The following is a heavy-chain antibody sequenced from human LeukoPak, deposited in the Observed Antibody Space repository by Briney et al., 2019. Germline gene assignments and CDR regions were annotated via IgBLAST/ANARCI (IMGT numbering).Heavy chain of an antibody. CDR1: GGSIRSGDFY. CDR2: IYYSGTT. V-gene: IGHV4-31*03. CDR3: ARAPAVAGLRVAYGMDV. D-gene: IGHD6-19*01. Sequence: SETLSLTCTVSGGSIRSGDFYWSWIRQHPGKGLEWIGYIYYSGTTYYSPSLKSRVTISLDTSKNQFSLKLSSVTAADTAVYHCARAPAVAGLRVAYGMDVWGQGTTVTVSS. J-gene: IGHJ6*02.